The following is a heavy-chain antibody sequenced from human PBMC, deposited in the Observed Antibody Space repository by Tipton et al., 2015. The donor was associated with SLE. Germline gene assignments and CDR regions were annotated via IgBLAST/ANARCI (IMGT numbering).Heavy chain of an antibody. CDR2: IYYSGST. CDR3: ARLHRLYSSGWNYYYGMDV. D-gene: IGHD6-19*01. V-gene: IGHV4-39*01. J-gene: IGHJ6*02. CDR1: GGSISSSSYY. Sequence: GLVKPSETLSLTCTVSGGSISSSSYYWGWIRQPPGKGLEWIGSIYYSGSTYYNPSLKSRVTISVDTSKNQFSLKLSSVTATDTAVYYCARLHRLYSSGWNYYYGMDVWGQGTTVTVSS.